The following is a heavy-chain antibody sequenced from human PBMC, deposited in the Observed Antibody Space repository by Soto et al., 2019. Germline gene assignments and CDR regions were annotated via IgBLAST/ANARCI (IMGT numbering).Heavy chain of an antibody. V-gene: IGHV4-59*07. CDR3: ARQQLLPYYYALDV. Sequence: QVQLQESGPGLVKPSDTLSLNCTVSGGSISGYYWSWIRQPPGKGLEYIGYIYFRGSTNYNPSFKSRVTMSVDTSRNLFSLKVNSVTAADTAVYYCARQQLLPYYYALDVWGQGTTVTVSS. J-gene: IGHJ6*02. CDR1: GGSISGYY. D-gene: IGHD6-13*01. CDR2: IYFRGST.